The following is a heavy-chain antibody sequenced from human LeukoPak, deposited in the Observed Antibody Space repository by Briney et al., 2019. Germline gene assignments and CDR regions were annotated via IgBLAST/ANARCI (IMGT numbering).Heavy chain of an antibody. V-gene: IGHV3-20*04. CDR3: ARVRGTYSGYYYYYMDV. J-gene: IGHJ6*03. CDR2: INWNGGST. Sequence: PGGSLRLSCAASGFTFDDYGMSWVRQAPGKGLEWVSGINWNGGSTGYADSVKGRFTISRDNVKNSLYLQMNSLRAEDTALYYCARVRGTYSGYYYYYMDVWGKGTTVTVSS. D-gene: IGHD3-22*01. CDR1: GFTFDDYG.